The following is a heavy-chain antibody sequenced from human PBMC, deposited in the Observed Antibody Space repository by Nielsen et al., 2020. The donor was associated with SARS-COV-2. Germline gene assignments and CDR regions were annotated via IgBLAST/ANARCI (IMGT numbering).Heavy chain of an antibody. CDR1: GGSISSSSYY. V-gene: IGHV4-39*07. D-gene: IGHD6-6*01. CDR3: ARSRYSSSIVYYCMDV. Sequence: SETLSLTCTVSGGSISSSSYYWGWIRQPPGKGLEWIGSIYYSGSTNYNPSLKSRVTISVDTSKNQFSLKLSSVTAADTAVYYCARSRYSSSIVYYCMDVWGKGTTVTVSS. J-gene: IGHJ6*03. CDR2: IYYSGST.